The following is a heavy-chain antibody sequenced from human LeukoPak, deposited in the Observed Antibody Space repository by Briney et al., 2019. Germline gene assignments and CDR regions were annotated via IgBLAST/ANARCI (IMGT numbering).Heavy chain of an antibody. D-gene: IGHD1-14*01. J-gene: IGHJ4*02. Sequence: GGSLRLPCAVSGLTFSEYWMHWVRQDAGKELVWVAGISKDGGSTEYADFVKGRCTISRDNAKNTLYLQMNSLTVDDTAVYYCTSGIGTYDYWGLGAQVTVSS. CDR2: ISKDGGST. CDR3: TSGIGTYDY. V-gene: IGHV3-74*03. CDR1: GLTFSEYW.